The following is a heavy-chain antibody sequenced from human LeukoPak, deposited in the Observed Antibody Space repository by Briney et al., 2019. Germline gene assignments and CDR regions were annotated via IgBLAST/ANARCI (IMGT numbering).Heavy chain of an antibody. CDR3: ARATRSNWNPPRLIYYMDV. J-gene: IGHJ6*03. Sequence: NSLETLSLTCAVYGGPFSGYYWSWIRQPPGKGLEWIGEINHRGSANTNPSLTSRDTISVDTCKSQFSLRRSAVTAADTAVYYCARATRSNWNPPRLIYYMDVWGKGTTFTVSS. CDR1: GGPFSGYY. CDR2: INHRGSA. D-gene: IGHD1-1*01. V-gene: IGHV4-34*04.